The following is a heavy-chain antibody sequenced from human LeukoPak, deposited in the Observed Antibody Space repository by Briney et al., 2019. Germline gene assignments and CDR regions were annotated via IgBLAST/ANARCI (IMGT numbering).Heavy chain of an antibody. CDR2: ISYDGSNK. CDR3: AKDQVMRYFELSMDV. V-gene: IGHV3-30*18. Sequence: GGSLRLSCAASGFTFSSYGMHWVRQAPGKGLEWVAVISYDGSNKYYADSVKGRFTISRDNSKNTLYLQMNSLRAEGTAVYYCAKDQVMRYFELSMDVWGKGTTVTVSS. CDR1: GFTFSSYG. D-gene: IGHD3-9*01. J-gene: IGHJ6*04.